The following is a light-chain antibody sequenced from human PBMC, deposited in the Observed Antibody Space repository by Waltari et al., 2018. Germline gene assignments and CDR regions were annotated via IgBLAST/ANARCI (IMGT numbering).Light chain of an antibody. J-gene: IGKJ1*01. CDR1: QSIGTY. V-gene: IGKV1-39*01. CDR2: AAS. Sequence: DIQMTQSPSSLSASVGDRVIITCRASQSIGTYLNWYQHRPGRAPELLIYAASTLQGGVPSRFSGSGSETHFTLAISSLQREDFATYYCQQSYTTPRTFGQGTKVEIK. CDR3: QQSYTTPRT.